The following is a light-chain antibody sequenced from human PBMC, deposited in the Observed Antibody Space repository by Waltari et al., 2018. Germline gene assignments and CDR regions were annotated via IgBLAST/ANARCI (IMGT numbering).Light chain of an antibody. CDR2: YVS. V-gene: IGKV3-20*01. CDR3: QKYERLPAT. J-gene: IGKJ1*01. Sequence: EIVLTQSPGTLSLSPGERATLSCRVSQSVGRSLVWYQQKPGQAPRLLIYYVSRRATGIPDRFSGSGYGTDFSLTISRLEPEDFAVYYCQKYERLPATFGQGTTVEIK. CDR1: QSVGRS.